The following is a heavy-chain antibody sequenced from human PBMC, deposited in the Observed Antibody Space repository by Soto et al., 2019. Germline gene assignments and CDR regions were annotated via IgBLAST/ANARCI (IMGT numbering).Heavy chain of an antibody. Sequence: GGSLRLSCAASGFTFSDHYMDWVRQAPGKGLEWVGRTRNKANSYTTEYAASVKGRFTISRDDSKNSLYLQMNSLKTEDTAVYYCAREGVEAARRLLDYWGQGTLVTVSS. V-gene: IGHV3-72*01. CDR2: TRNKANSYTT. J-gene: IGHJ4*02. D-gene: IGHD6-6*01. CDR1: GFTFSDHY. CDR3: AREGVEAARRLLDY.